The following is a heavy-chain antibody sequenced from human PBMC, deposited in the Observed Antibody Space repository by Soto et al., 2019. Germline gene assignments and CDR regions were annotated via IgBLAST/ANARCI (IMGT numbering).Heavy chain of an antibody. CDR3: ARAEYDYGDYVIKVFAFDI. CDR1: GGTFSSYA. D-gene: IGHD4-17*01. CDR2: IIPIFGTA. J-gene: IGHJ3*02. Sequence: SVKVSCKASGGTFSSYAISWVRQAPGQGLEWMGGIIPIFGTANYAQKFQGRVTITADESTSTAYMELSSLRSEDTAVHYCARAEYDYGDYVIKVFAFDIWGQGTMVTVSS. V-gene: IGHV1-69*13.